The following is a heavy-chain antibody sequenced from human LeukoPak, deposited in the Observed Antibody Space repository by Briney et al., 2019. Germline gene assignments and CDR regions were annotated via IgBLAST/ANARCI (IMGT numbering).Heavy chain of an antibody. Sequence: GGSLRLSCIASGFTFSSYAMGWVRQAPGKGLDWVSAISGSGVTTHYAGSVQGRFSISRDNSKNTLYLQMNSLRVEDTALYYCVKKVVVGATSPYSDFQDWGQGTLVTVSS. CDR3: VKKVVVGATSPYSDFQD. CDR2: ISGSGVTT. V-gene: IGHV3-23*01. D-gene: IGHD1-26*01. J-gene: IGHJ1*01. CDR1: GFTFSSYA.